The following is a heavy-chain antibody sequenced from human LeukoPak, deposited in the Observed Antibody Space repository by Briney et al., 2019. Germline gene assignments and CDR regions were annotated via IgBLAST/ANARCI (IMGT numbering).Heavy chain of an antibody. J-gene: IGHJ4*02. CDR3: ARESDSSGYYDY. CDR2: ISSSSTYT. V-gene: IGHV3-11*06. CDR1: GFSFSNFY. D-gene: IGHD3-22*01. Sequence: GGSLRLSCAASGFSFSNFYMSRIRQAPGKGLEWVSYISSSSTYTNSADSVRGRFTISRDNAKNSLYLQMNSLRVEDTAVYYCARESDSSGYYDYWGQGTLVTVSS.